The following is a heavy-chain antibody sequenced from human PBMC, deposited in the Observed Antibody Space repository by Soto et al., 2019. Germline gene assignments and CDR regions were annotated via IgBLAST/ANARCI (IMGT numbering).Heavy chain of an antibody. CDR1: GGSISSSIYY. CDR3: ARGEGSRAARGVWFDP. CDR2: IYYSGST. J-gene: IGHJ5*02. D-gene: IGHD6-6*01. Sequence: PSETLSLTCTVSGGSISSSIYYWGWIRQPPGKGLEWIGSIYYSGSTYYNPSLKSRVTISVDTSKNQFSRKLSSVTAADTAVYYCARGEGSRAARGVWFDPWGQGTLVTVSS. V-gene: IGHV4-39*01.